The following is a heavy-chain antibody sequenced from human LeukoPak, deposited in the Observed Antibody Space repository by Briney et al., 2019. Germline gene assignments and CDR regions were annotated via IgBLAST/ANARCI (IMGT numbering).Heavy chain of an antibody. CDR3: ASFYDYVWGSYRYDLDY. CDR1: GYTFTGYY. V-gene: IGHV1-2*02. J-gene: IGHJ4*03. D-gene: IGHD3-16*02. CDR2: INPNSGGT. Sequence: GASVKVSCKASGYTFTGYYMHWVRQAPGQGLEWMGWINPNSGGTNYAQKFQGRVTMTRDTSISTAYMELSRLRSDDTAVYYCASFYDYVWGSYRYDLDYWGQGTTVTVSS.